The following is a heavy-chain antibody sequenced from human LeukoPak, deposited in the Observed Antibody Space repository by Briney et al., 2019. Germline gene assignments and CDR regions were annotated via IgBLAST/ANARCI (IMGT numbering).Heavy chain of an antibody. CDR3: ARGLAYYDFWSGNYYYYYMDV. Sequence: SETLSLTRTVSGGSISSSSYYWGWIRQPPGKGLEWIGSIYYSGSTYYNPSLKSRVTISVDTSKNQFSLKLSSVTAADTAVYYCARGLAYYDFWSGNYYYYYMDVWGKGTTVTVSS. V-gene: IGHV4-39*01. CDR2: IYYSGST. J-gene: IGHJ6*03. D-gene: IGHD3-3*01. CDR1: GGSISSSSYY.